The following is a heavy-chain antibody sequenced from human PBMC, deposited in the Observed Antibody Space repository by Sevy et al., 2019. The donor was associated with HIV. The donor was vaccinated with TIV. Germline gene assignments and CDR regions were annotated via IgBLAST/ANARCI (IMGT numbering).Heavy chain of an antibody. CDR2: ISSSSSYT. D-gene: IGHD3-10*01. Sequence: GGSLRLSCVGSEFTFSSYSMNWVRQAPGKGLEWVSSISSSSSYTYYADSVKGRFTISRDNTKKSLSLQMNSLRAEDTAVYYCARDRDGSGSSGGYGMDVWGQGTTVTVSS. J-gene: IGHJ6*02. V-gene: IGHV3-21*01. CDR3: ARDRDGSGSSGGYGMDV. CDR1: EFTFSSYS.